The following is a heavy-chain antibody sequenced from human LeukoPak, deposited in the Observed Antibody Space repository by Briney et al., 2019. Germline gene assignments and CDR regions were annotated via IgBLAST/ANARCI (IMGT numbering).Heavy chain of an antibody. V-gene: IGHV3-23*01. Sequence: PGGSLRLSCAASGFTFSSHGMNWVRQAPGKGLEWVSGISPSGGITYYTDSVKGRFTISRDNSKNTLYLQMNSLRAEDTAVYYCAKGRKITMIVVATDAFDIWGQGTMVTVSS. J-gene: IGHJ3*02. CDR3: AKGRKITMIVVATDAFDI. CDR2: ISPSGGIT. D-gene: IGHD3-22*01. CDR1: GFTFSSHG.